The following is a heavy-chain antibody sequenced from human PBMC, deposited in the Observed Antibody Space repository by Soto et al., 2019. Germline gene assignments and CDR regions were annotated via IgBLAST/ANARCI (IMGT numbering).Heavy chain of an antibody. CDR3: ARASYTLESFSS. V-gene: IGHV1-69*13. Sequence: SVKVSCKASGGTFSSYAISWVRQAPGQGLEWMGGIIPIFGTANYAQKFQGRVTITADESTSTAYMELSSLRSGDTAVYFCARASYTLESFSSWGQGTLVTVSS. CDR2: IIPIFGTA. CDR1: GGTFSSYA. J-gene: IGHJ4*02. D-gene: IGHD3-3*01.